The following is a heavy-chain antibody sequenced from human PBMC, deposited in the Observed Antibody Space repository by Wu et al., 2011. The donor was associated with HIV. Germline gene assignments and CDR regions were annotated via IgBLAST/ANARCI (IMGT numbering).Heavy chain of an antibody. CDR2: IIPIFGTA. D-gene: IGHD5-12*01. CDR1: GGTFSSYV. Sequence: QVQLVQSGAEVKEPGSSVKVSCKASGGTFSSYVISWVRQAPGQGLQWMGRIIPIFGTANYAQKFQDRVTITADKSTSTAYMELSSLRSEDTAVYYCARGSGYNFLRLYYGMDVWGQGTTVSVSS. CDR3: ARGSGYNFLRLYYGMDV. J-gene: IGHJ6*02. V-gene: IGHV1-69*14.